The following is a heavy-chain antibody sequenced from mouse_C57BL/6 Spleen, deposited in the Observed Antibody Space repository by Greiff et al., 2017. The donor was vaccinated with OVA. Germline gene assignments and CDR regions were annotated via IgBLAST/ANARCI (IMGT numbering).Heavy chain of an antibody. CDR2: IDPSDSYT. CDR1: GYTFTSYW. Sequence: QVQLQQPGAELVMPGASVKLSCKASGYTFTSYWMHWVKQRPGQGLEWIGEIDPSDSYTNYNQEFKGKSTLTVDKSSSTAYMQLSSLTSEDSAVYYCARRNYDSAMDYWGQGTSVTVSS. CDR3: ARRNYDSAMDY. V-gene: IGHV1-69*01. J-gene: IGHJ4*01. D-gene: IGHD2-4*01.